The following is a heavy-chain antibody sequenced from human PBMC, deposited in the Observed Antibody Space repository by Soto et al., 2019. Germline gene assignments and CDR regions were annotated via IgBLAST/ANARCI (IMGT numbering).Heavy chain of an antibody. CDR2: ISAGNGNT. CDR3: ARAGFLVRFLEWLLPKPFDY. CDR1: GYTFTSYA. D-gene: IGHD3-3*01. V-gene: IGHV1-3*01. Sequence: ASVKVSCKASGYTFTSYAMHWVRQAPGQRLEWMGWISAGNGNTKYSQKFQGRVTITRDTSASTAYMELSSLRSEDTAVYYCARAGFLVRFLEWLLPKPFDYWGQGTLVTVSS. J-gene: IGHJ4*02.